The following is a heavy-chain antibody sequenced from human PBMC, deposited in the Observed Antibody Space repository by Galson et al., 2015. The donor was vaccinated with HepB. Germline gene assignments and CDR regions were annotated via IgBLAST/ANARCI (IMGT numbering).Heavy chain of an antibody. D-gene: IGHD3-10*01. CDR3: ARAGPLVRGVIVDTWFDP. V-gene: IGHV4-30-2*01. Sequence: LSLTCAVSGGSISSGGYSWNWIRQPPGTGLEWIGYIYRSGNTYYNPSLKSRVTISVDRSKNHFSLKLNSVTAADTAVYYCARAGPLVRGVIVDTWFDPWGQGMLVTVSS. J-gene: IGHJ5*02. CDR1: GGSISSGGYS. CDR2: IYRSGNT.